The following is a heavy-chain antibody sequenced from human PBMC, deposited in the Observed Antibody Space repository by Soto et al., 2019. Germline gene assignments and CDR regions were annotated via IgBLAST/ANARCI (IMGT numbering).Heavy chain of an antibody. CDR3: ARLHCASPNCVPLDP. CDR2: MYYSGTS. J-gene: IGHJ5*02. Sequence: QLQLQESGPGLVEPSETLSLTCTVSGGSISDDTYYWGWIRQPPGKGLEWIGSMYYSGTSSYNPSLNSRVSMSVDTSKKQLSLRLTSVTAADTAVYYCARLHCASPNCVPLDPWGQGTLVTVSS. CDR1: GGSISDDTYY. V-gene: IGHV4-39*01. D-gene: IGHD2-15*01.